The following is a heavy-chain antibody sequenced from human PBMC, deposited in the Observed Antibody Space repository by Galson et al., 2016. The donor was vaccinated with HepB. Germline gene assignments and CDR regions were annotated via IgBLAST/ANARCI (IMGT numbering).Heavy chain of an antibody. CDR1: GFIFNSHN. CDR3: AKDAAVTLPGVYFEY. D-gene: IGHD4-17*01. CDR2: ISHDGING. V-gene: IGHV3-30*18. Sequence: SLRLSCAASGFIFNSHNMHWVRQETPGKGLEWVASISHDGINGKYADSVRGRFTISRDNSKNTVYLQMSSLRAEDTAVYYCAKDAAVTLPGVYFEYWGQGTLVTVSS. J-gene: IGHJ4*02.